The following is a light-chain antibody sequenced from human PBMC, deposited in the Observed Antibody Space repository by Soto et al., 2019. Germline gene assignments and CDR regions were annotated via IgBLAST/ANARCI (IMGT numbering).Light chain of an antibody. V-gene: IGLV2-14*03. Sequence: QSALTQPASLSGSPGQSITISFTGTSSDVGGYNYVSWYQQHPGKAPRLMIYGVSNRPLGVSYRFSGSKSGNTASLTISGLQSEDEADYYCNSYASVNSPVLFGGGTKVTVL. J-gene: IGLJ2*01. CDR3: NSYASVNSPVL. CDR1: SSDVGGYNY. CDR2: GVS.